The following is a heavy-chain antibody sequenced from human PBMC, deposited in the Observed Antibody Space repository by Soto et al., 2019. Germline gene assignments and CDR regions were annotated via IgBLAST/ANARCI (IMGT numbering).Heavy chain of an antibody. J-gene: IGHJ4*02. CDR3: ARAANIVLMVYGFDY. Sequence: ASVKVSCKASGYTFTSYGISWVRQAPGQGLEWMGWISAYNGNTNYAQKLQGRVTMTTDTSTSTAYMELRSPRSDDTAVYYCARAANIVLMVYGFDYWGQGTLVTVSS. CDR1: GYTFTSYG. V-gene: IGHV1-18*04. CDR2: ISAYNGNT. D-gene: IGHD2-8*01.